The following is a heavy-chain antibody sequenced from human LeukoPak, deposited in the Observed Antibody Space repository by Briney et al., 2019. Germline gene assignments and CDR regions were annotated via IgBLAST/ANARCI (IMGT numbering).Heavy chain of an antibody. Sequence: GASVKVSCKASGGTFSSYAISWVRQAPGQGLEWMGRIIPIFGTPNYAQKFQGRVTITADKSTTTAYMELSSLRSGDTAVYYCARSPTGRSWFDPWGQGTLVTVSS. CDR3: ARSPTGRSWFDP. CDR1: GGTFSSYA. V-gene: IGHV1-69*06. J-gene: IGHJ5*02. CDR2: IIPIFGTP. D-gene: IGHD1-1*01.